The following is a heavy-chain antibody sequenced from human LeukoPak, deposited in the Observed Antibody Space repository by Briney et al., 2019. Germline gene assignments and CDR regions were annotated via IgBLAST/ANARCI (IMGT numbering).Heavy chain of an antibody. D-gene: IGHD2-2*01. CDR2: VYSSGST. Sequence: SQTLSLTCTVSGGSISSGSHYWTWIRQPAGKGLEYIGRVYSSGSTDSNPSLRSRLTMSVDTSKNQLSLKLTSVTAADTAVYYCAREPGYCSSTSCYDPAFDIWGQGTMVTVSS. J-gene: IGHJ3*02. CDR3: AREPGYCSSTSCYDPAFDI. V-gene: IGHV4-61*02. CDR1: GGSISSGSHY.